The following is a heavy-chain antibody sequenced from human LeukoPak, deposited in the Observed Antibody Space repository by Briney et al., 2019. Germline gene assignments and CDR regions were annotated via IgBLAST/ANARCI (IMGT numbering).Heavy chain of an antibody. J-gene: IGHJ4*02. CDR2: IYDSGST. V-gene: IGHV4-59*01. D-gene: IGHD3-10*01. Sequence: SETLSLTCTVSGAXISSYYCSWIRQPPGKGLEWIGYIYDSGSTKYNPSLKSRVTISVDTSKNQFSLKLSSVTGADTAVYYCARALSGLGSYRWWGQGTLVTVSS. CDR1: GAXISSYY. CDR3: ARALSGLGSYRW.